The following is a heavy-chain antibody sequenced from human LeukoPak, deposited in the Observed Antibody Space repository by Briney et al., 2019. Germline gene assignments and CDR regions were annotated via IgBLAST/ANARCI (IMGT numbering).Heavy chain of an antibody. V-gene: IGHV4-59*12. J-gene: IGHJ5*02. CDR3: ARDPEGLRWYNWFDP. CDR2: IYYSGST. D-gene: IGHD4-23*01. CDR1: GGSISSYY. Sequence: SETLSLTCTVSGGSISSYYWSWIRQPPGKGLEWIGYIYYSGSTNYNPSLKSRVTISVDTSKNQFSLKLSSVTAADTAVYYCARDPEGLRWYNWFDPWGQGTLVTVSS.